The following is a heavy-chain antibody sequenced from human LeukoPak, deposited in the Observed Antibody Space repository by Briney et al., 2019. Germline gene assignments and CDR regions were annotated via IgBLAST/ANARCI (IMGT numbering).Heavy chain of an antibody. D-gene: IGHD2-15*01. V-gene: IGHV3-23*01. J-gene: IGHJ6*03. Sequence: SGGSLSLSCAASGFTFSDYAMSWVRQAPGGGLEWVSAISGSGDKTFHADSVKGRFTTSRDNSKNTLSLQMSSLRVEDSAVYFCAKDTSAWWYHRAYMNVWGIGTAVTVSS. CDR2: ISGSGDKT. CDR1: GFTFSDYA. CDR3: AKDTSAWWYHRAYMNV.